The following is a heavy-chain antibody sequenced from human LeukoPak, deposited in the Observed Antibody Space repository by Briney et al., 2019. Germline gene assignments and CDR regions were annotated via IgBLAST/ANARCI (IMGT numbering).Heavy chain of an antibody. V-gene: IGHV4-4*02. CDR2: MYHSGTT. CDR3: TRKQSGWFHF. Sequence: SGTLSLTCSVSGGSITSTEWWSWVRQPPGKGLEWIGEMYHSGTTNYNPSLKSRVTISADKSKNQLSLNLNSVTAADTAVYYCTRKQSGWFHFWGQGTLVTVSS. CDR1: GGSITSTEW. J-gene: IGHJ5*01. D-gene: IGHD3-3*01.